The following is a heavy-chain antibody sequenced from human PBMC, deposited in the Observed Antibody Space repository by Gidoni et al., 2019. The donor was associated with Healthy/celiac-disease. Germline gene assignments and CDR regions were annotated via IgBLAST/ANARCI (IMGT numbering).Heavy chain of an antibody. CDR3: ARAGYYDFWSGYYWFDP. CDR1: GYSISSGYY. Sequence: QVQLQESGPGLVKPSETLSLTCAVSGYSISSGYYWGWLRKLPGKGLEWIGRIYHSGSTYYNPSLKSRVTISVDTSKNQFSLKLSSVTAADTAVYYCARAGYYDFWSGYYWFDPWGQGTLVTVSS. J-gene: IGHJ5*02. V-gene: IGHV4-38-2*01. D-gene: IGHD3-3*01. CDR2: IYHSGST.